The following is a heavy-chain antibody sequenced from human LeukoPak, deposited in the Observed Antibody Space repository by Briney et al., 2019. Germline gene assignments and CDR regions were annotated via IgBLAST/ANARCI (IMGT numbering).Heavy chain of an antibody. CDR3: ARGVPYSGSYYSWFDP. CDR2: INHSGST. J-gene: IGHJ5*02. D-gene: IGHD1-26*01. CDR1: GGSFSGYY. Sequence: PSETLSLTCAVYGGSFSGYYWSWLRQLPGKGLEWIGEINHSGSTNYNPSLTSRVTISVDTSKNQFSLKLSSVTAADTAVYYCARGVPYSGSYYSWFDPWGQGTLVTVSS. V-gene: IGHV4-34*01.